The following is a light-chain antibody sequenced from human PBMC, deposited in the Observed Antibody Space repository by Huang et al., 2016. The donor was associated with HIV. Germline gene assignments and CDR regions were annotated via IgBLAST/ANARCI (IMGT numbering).Light chain of an antibody. CDR2: DAS. CDR1: QSVNSY. J-gene: IGKJ4*01. CDR3: QQRSAWPLT. Sequence: DIVLTQSPATLSLSPGKRATLSCRASQSVNSYLAWYQQKPGQAPRLLIYDASNRATGIPARFSGSGSGTDFTLTISNVQSEDFAVYYCQQRSAWPLTFGGGTKVEI. V-gene: IGKV3-11*01.